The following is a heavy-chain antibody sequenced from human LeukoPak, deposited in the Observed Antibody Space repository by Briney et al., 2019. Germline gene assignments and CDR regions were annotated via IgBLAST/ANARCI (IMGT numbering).Heavy chain of an antibody. D-gene: IGHD3-10*01. CDR3: ARGLGRGVTVVRFDP. V-gene: IGHV4-59*01. J-gene: IGHJ5*02. CDR2: IYYSGST. CDR1: GGSISSYY. Sequence: PSETLSLTCTVSGGSISSYYWSCIRQPPGKGLEWIGYIYYSGSTNYNPSLKSRVTISVDTSKNQFSLKLSSVTAADTAVYYCARGLGRGVTVVRFDPWGQGTLVTVSS.